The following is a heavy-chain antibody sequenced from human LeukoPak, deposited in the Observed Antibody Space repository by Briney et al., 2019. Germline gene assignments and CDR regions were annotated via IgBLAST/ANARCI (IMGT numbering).Heavy chain of an antibody. CDR3: ARDSYPYSKYVGNFDY. CDR1: GFTFSSYS. Sequence: GGSLRLSCAASGFTFSSYSMNWVRQAPGKGLEWVSSISSSSSYIYYADSVKGRFTISRDNAKNSLYLQMNSLRAEDTAVYYCARDSYPYSKYVGNFDYWGQGTLVTVSS. D-gene: IGHD4-11*01. J-gene: IGHJ4*02. CDR2: ISSSSSYI. V-gene: IGHV3-21*01.